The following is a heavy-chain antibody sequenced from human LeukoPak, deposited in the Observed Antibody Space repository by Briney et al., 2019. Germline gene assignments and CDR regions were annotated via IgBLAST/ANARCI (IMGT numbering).Heavy chain of an antibody. Sequence: SETLSLTCTVSGGSISFYYWSWIRQPPWKGLEWIGYIYYSGSTNYNPSLKSRVTISVDTSKNQFSLKLSSVTAADTAVYYCARDTPLRYFDSWGQGTLVTVSS. J-gene: IGHJ4*02. CDR1: GGSISFYY. V-gene: IGHV4-59*01. CDR2: IYYSGST. CDR3: ARDTPLRYFDS.